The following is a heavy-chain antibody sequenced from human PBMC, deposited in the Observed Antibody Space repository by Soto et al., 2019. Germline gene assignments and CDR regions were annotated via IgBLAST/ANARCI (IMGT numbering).Heavy chain of an antibody. CDR1: GGSISSGGYY. CDR3: ARMTVTTDYYYGMDV. J-gene: IGHJ6*02. V-gene: IGHV4-31*03. CDR2: IYYSGST. Sequence: QVQLQESGPGLVKPSQTLSLTCTVSGGSISSGGYYWSWIRQHPGKGLEWIGYIYYSGSTYYNPSLKSRVTISVNTSKNQFSLKLSSVTAADTAVYYCARMTVTTDYYYGMDVWGQGTTVTASS. D-gene: IGHD4-17*01.